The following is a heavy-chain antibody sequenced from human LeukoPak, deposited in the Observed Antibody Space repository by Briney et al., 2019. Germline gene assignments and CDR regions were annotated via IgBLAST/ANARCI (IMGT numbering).Heavy chain of an antibody. CDR2: IIPIFGTA. CDR1: GGTFSSSA. D-gene: IGHD1-1*01. V-gene: IGHV1-69*13. Sequence: ASVKVSCKASGGTFSSSAISWVRQAPGQGLEWLGGIIPIFGTANYAQKFQGRVTITADESTSTAYMELSSLRSEDTAVYYCARHPSTTGTTWFDPWGQGTLVTVSS. CDR3: ARHPSTTGTTWFDP. J-gene: IGHJ5*02.